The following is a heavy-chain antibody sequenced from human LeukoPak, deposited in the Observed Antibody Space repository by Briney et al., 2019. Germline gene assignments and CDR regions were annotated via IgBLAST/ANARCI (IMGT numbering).Heavy chain of an antibody. CDR1: GGSISSYY. CDR2: IYYSGST. CDR3: ARTREAYYDFWSGWGPYYYYMDV. J-gene: IGHJ6*03. V-gene: IGHV4-59*01. D-gene: IGHD3-3*01. Sequence: SETLSLTCTVSGGSISSYYWSWIRQPPGKGLEWIGYIYYSGSTNYNPSLKSRVTISVDTSKNQFSLKLSSVTAADTAVYYCARTREAYYDFWSGWGPYYYYMDVWGKGTTVTVSS.